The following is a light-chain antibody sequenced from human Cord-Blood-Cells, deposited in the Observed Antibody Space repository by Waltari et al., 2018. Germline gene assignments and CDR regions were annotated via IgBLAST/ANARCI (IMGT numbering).Light chain of an antibody. CDR2: AAS. CDR1: KSIISY. Sequence: DIQMTQSPSSLSASVGDRVTITCRASKSIISYLNWYQQKPGKDPKLLIYAASSLQSGVPSRFSGSGSGTDFTLTISSLQPEDFATYYCQQSYSTPPTFGQGTKVEIK. J-gene: IGKJ1*01. V-gene: IGKV1-39*01. CDR3: QQSYSTPPT.